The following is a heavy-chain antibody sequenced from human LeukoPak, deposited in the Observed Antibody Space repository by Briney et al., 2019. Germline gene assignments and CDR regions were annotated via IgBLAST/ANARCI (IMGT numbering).Heavy chain of an antibody. CDR1: GGSISSYY. CDR2: MSYSGST. J-gene: IGHJ4*02. D-gene: IGHD5-24*01. V-gene: IGHV4-59*08. CDR3: ARQRMATIFRARGLYYFDY. Sequence: SETLSLTCTVSGGSISSYYWSWIRQPPGKGLEWIGYMSYSGSTNYNPSLKSRVTISLDTSKNQFSLKLSSVTAADTAVYYCARQRMATIFRARGLYYFDYWGQGALVTVSS.